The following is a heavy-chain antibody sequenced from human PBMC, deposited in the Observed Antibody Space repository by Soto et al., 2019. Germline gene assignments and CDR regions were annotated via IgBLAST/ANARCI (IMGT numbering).Heavy chain of an antibody. Sequence: QVQLVQSGAEVRKPGSSVKVSCKTSGGAFSGYSISWVRQAPGQGLEWMGGIIPIFDSPNYAQKLQGRVTISADESTRTVYMELRSLRSEDTAVYYSARGARGWYYDSSGYYFLYWGQGTLVTVSS. D-gene: IGHD3-22*01. J-gene: IGHJ4*02. CDR2: IIPIFDSP. CDR1: GGAFSGYS. V-gene: IGHV1-69*01. CDR3: ARGARGWYYDSSGYYFLY.